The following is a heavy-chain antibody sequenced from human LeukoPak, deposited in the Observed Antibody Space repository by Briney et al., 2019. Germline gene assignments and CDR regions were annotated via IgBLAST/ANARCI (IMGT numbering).Heavy chain of an antibody. V-gene: IGHV4-59*03. CDR2: IYCSGGT. D-gene: IGHD3-22*01. J-gene: IGHJ4*02. CDR3: AAGGYYDSSGTDY. Sequence: MPSETLSLTCTVSGGSISSYYWSWIRQPPGKGLEWIGYIYCSGGTNYNPSLRSRVTISVEMSKNQFSLKLTSVTAADTAVYYCAAGGYYDSSGTDYWGQGTLVTVSS. CDR1: GGSISSYY.